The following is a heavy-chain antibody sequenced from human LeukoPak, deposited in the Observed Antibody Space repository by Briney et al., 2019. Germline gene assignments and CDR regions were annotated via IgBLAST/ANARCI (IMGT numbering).Heavy chain of an antibody. CDR1: GFTFSSYA. D-gene: IGHD1-26*01. Sequence: GGSLRLSCAASGFTFSSYAMSWVRQAPGKGLEWVSRINSDGSSTSYADSVKGRFTISRDNAKNTLYLQMNSLRAEDTAVYYCARVEGAPRDYWGQGTLVTVSS. J-gene: IGHJ4*02. CDR2: INSDGSST. V-gene: IGHV3-74*01. CDR3: ARVEGAPRDY.